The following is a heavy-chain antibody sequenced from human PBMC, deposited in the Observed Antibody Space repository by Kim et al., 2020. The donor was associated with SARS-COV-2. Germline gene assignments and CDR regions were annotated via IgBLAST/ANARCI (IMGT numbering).Heavy chain of an antibody. CDR1: GFTFTNYW. CDR2: IKQDESEK. V-gene: IGHV3-7*01. J-gene: IGHJ4*02. Sequence: GGSLRLSCAASGFTFTNYWMSWVRQAPGKGLEWVANIKQDESEKYYVDSVKGRFTISRDNAKNALYLQMNSLRAEDTAVYYCARDGRLYFLFDYWGQGTLVTVSS. D-gene: IGHD1-26*01. CDR3: ARDGRLYFLFDY.